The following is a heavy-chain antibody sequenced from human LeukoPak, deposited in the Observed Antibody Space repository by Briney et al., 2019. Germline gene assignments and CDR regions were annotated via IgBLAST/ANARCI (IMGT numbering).Heavy chain of an antibody. CDR3: AKVEIELWSNRMDV. CDR1: GFTFSSYA. Sequence: PGGSLRLSCAASGFTFSSYAMHWVRQAPGKGLEWVAVISYDGSNKYYADSVKGRFTISRDNSKNTLYLQMNSLRVEDTAVYYCAKVEIELWSNRMDVWGQGTTVTVSS. CDR2: ISYDGSNK. J-gene: IGHJ6*02. D-gene: IGHD5-18*01. V-gene: IGHV3-30-3*01.